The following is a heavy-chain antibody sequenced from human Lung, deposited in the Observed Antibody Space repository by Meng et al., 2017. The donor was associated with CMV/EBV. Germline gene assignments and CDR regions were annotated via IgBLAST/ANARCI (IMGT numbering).Heavy chain of an antibody. CDR1: GFSFSTFR. CDR2: FDVNGGAT. Sequence: SCAASGFSFSTFRMGWVRQAPGKGLEWVSTFDVNGGATFYSDSVKGRFTISRDTSENTLYLQMNSLRVDDTALYYCAKGVTSGAPYRAFDLLGQGTKVTVSS. V-gene: IGHV3-23*01. CDR3: AKGVTSGAPYRAFDL. J-gene: IGHJ3*01. D-gene: IGHD2-15*01.